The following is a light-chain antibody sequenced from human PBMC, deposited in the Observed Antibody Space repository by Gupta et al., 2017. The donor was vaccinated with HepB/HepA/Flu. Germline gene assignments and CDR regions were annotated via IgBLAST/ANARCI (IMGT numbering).Light chain of an antibody. V-gene: IGKV3-15*01. Sequence: EIVMTQAPATLSVSPGERVPLSCRASHSVNSHLAWYQHKPGQAPRLLIYGSSVRAPGVPTRFSDSGSETEFTLAISSLQSRDFAVYYCLQYKDWPLTFGGGTKLEI. J-gene: IGKJ4*01. CDR3: LQYKDWPLT. CDR1: HSVNSH. CDR2: GSS.